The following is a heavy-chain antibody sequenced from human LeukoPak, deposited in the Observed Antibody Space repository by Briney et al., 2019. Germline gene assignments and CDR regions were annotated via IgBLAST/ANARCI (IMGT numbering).Heavy chain of an antibody. J-gene: IGHJ3*02. CDR1: GFTFSSYT. Sequence: GGSLRLSCAASGFTFSSYTMYWVRQAPGKGLEYVSAISSNGGSTYYANSVKGRFTISRDNSKNTLYLQMGSLRGEDMAVYYCARGRRPGNDAFDTWGQGTMVTVSS. V-gene: IGHV3-64*01. CDR3: ARGRRPGNDAFDT. CDR2: ISSNGGST. D-gene: IGHD1-14*01.